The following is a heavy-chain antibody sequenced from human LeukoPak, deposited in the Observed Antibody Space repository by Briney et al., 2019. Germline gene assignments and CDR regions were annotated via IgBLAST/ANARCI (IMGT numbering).Heavy chain of an antibody. J-gene: IGHJ4*02. CDR2: INPNSGGT. Sequence: ASVKVSCKASGYTFTGYYMHWVRQAPGQGLEWMGWINPNSGGTNSAQKFQGSVTMTRDTSISTAYMELGRLRSDDTAVYYCARNTLAAAGPADYWGQGTLVTVSS. CDR3: ARNTLAAAGPADY. V-gene: IGHV1-2*02. D-gene: IGHD6-13*01. CDR1: GYTFTGYY.